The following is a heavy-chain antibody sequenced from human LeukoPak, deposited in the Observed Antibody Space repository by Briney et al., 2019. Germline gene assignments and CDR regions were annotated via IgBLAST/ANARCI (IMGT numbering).Heavy chain of an antibody. J-gene: IGHJ5*02. V-gene: IGHV3-64*01. CDR1: GFTFSNYW. Sequence: GGSLRLSCAASGFTFSNYWMHWVRQAPGKGLEYVSAISTNGGSTYYANSVKGRFTISRDNSKNTLYLQMGSLRAEDMAVYYCARGSLRPYYYDSSGYPPWFDPWGQGTLVTVSS. D-gene: IGHD3-22*01. CDR2: ISTNGGST. CDR3: ARGSLRPYYYDSSGYPPWFDP.